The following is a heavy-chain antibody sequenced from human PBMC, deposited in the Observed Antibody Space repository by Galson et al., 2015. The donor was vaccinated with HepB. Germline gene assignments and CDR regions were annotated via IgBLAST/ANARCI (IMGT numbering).Heavy chain of an antibody. J-gene: IGHJ3*02. V-gene: IGHV3-21*01. CDR3: ANTGYYDNSDTWAWGAFDI. D-gene: IGHD3-22*01. CDR2: IHTTSNYI. CDR1: GFTFRSYS. Sequence: SLRLSCAASGFTFRSYSMNWVRQAPGKGLEWVSSIHTTSNYIYYADSVKGRFTISRDNAKSSLYLQMNSLRAEDTAVYYCANTGYYDNSDTWAWGAFDIWGQGTMVTVSS.